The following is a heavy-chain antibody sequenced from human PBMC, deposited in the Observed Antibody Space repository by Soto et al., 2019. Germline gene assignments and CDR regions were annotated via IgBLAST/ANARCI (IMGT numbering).Heavy chain of an antibody. J-gene: IGHJ6*02. Sequence: GGSLRLSCVASGFVFEVYWMHWVRQVPGKGLEWVSRISDDGARSDYADSVRGRFTISRDNSKDSLYLQMDTLRPDDTAIYYCARDTVTSLTPYQGFYYYGMDVWGQGTTVTVSS. D-gene: IGHD2-2*01. V-gene: IGHV3-74*01. CDR2: ISDDGARS. CDR3: ARDTVTSLTPYQGFYYYGMDV. CDR1: GFVFEVYW.